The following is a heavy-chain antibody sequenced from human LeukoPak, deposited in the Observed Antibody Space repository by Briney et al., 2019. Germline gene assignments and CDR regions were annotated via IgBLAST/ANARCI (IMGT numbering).Heavy chain of an antibody. CDR2: ISSSGST. CDR3: AGLHFAASEEFDP. D-gene: IGHD6-13*01. J-gene: IGHJ5*02. CDR1: GGSINAYW. Sequence: SETLSLTCTLSGGSINAYWWCWIRQPPPKGLEWIGHISSSGSTTYNHSLKSRVTISLATSTTHFSLNLNSVTAADTAVYYCAGLHFAASEEFDPWGQGILVTVSS. V-gene: IGHV4-59*08.